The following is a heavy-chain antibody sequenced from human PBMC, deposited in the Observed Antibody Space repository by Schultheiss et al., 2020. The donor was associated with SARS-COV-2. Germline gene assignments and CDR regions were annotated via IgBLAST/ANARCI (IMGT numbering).Heavy chain of an antibody. CDR2: MNPNSGNT. V-gene: IGHV1-18*01. Sequence: ASVKVSCKASGYTFTSYGISWVRQAPGQGLEWMGWMNPNSGNTNYAQKLQGRVTMTTDTSTNTAYMELRSLRSDDTAVYYCARAIGGCSGNTCYFDYWGQGTLVTVSS. J-gene: IGHJ4*02. CDR3: ARAIGGCSGNTCYFDY. D-gene: IGHD2-15*01. CDR1: GYTFTSYG.